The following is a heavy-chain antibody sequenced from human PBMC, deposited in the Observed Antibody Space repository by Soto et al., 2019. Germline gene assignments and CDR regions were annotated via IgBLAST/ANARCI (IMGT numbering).Heavy chain of an antibody. CDR1: GFTFTSSA. CDR3: AAGILTGYYNSAFDI. J-gene: IGHJ3*02. Sequence: ASVQVSCKASGFTFTSSAMQWVRQARGQRLEWIGWIVVGSGNTNYAQKFQERVTITRDMSTSTAYMELSSLRSEDTAVYYCAAGILTGYYNSAFDIWGQGTMVTVSS. V-gene: IGHV1-58*02. CDR2: IVVGSGNT. D-gene: IGHD3-9*01.